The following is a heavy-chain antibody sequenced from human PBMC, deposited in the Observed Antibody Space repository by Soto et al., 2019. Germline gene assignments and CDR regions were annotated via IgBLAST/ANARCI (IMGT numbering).Heavy chain of an antibody. J-gene: IGHJ6*03. CDR1: GYTFTSYG. V-gene: IGHV1-18*01. D-gene: IGHD3-3*01. CDR2: ISAYNGNT. CDR3: ARYYDFWSGARDLYYYYMDV. Sequence: ASVKVSCKASGYTFTSYGISWVRQAPGQGLEWMGWISAYNGNTNYAQKLQGRVTMTTDTSTSTAYMELRSLRSDDTAVYYCARYYDFWSGARDLYYYYMDVWGKGTTVTVS.